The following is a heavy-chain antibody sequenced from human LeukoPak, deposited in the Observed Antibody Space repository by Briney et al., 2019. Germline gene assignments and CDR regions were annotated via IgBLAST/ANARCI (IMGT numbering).Heavy chain of an antibody. D-gene: IGHD1-14*01. V-gene: IGHV1-2*02. J-gene: IGHJ6*03. Sequence: ASVKVSCKASGYTFTGYYMHWVRQAPGQGLEWMGWINPNSGGTNYAQKFQGRVTMTRDTSISTAYMELSRLRSDDTAVYYCASGLTRRKTDYYYYYYMDVWGKGTTVTVSS. CDR2: INPNSGGT. CDR3: ASGLTRRKTDYYYYYYMDV. CDR1: GYTFTGYY.